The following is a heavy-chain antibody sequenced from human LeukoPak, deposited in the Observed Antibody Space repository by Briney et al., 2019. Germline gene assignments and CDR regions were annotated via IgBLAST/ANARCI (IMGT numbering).Heavy chain of an antibody. J-gene: IGHJ6*02. D-gene: IGHD2-2*02. CDR2: TSYDGSNR. Sequence: PGGSLRLSCAASGFTFSSYGMHWVRQAPGKGLEWVAATSYDGSNRHYADSVKGRFTISRDNSKNTLYLQINSLRDEDTAAYYCAKVSRYLYGMDVWGQGTTVTVSS. CDR1: GFTFSSYG. CDR3: AKVSRYLYGMDV. V-gene: IGHV3-30*18.